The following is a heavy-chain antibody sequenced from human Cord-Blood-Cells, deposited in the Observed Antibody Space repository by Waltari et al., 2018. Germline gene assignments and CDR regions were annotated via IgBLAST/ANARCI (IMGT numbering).Heavy chain of an antibody. CDR3: ARHVIAARPGFDY. Sequence: QLQLQESGPGLVKPSETLSLTCTVSGGSISSSSYYWGWIRQPPGKGLEWIGRIYYSGHTYHNPSLNGRVTIAVDTSKSQFSLKLGSVTAADTAVYYCARHVIAARPGFDYWGQGTLVTVSS. CDR2: IYYSGHT. J-gene: IGHJ4*02. CDR1: GGSISSSSYY. D-gene: IGHD6-6*01. V-gene: IGHV4-39*01.